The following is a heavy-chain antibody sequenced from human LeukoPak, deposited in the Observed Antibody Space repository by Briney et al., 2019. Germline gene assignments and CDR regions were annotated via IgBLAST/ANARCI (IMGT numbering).Heavy chain of an antibody. V-gene: IGHV1-18*01. CDR3: ARGGDGDILTGLVFDY. Sequence: ASVKVSCKASGYRFTSYGISWVRQAPGQGLEWMGWISAYNGNTNYSQKLQGRVTMTTDTSTSTAYMELRSLRSDDTAVYYCARGGDGDILTGLVFDYWGQGTLVTVSS. CDR1: GYRFTSYG. CDR2: ISAYNGNT. J-gene: IGHJ4*02. D-gene: IGHD3-9*01.